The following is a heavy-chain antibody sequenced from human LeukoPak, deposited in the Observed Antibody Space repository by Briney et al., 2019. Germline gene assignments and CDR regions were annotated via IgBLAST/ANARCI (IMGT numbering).Heavy chain of an antibody. D-gene: IGHD6-19*01. CDR2: IRYSGRT. J-gene: IGHJ4*02. V-gene: IGHV4-59*01. CDR1: DPSISRDF. CDR3: ARLPDVSGWPFDY. Sequence: PSETLSPTCTASDPSISRDFWTWIRQPQREGMEWIGYIRYSGRTENNTSLKSRVTISIQTSKNQFSLKLTSVTAADTAIYYCARLPDVSGWPFDYWGQGILVTVSS.